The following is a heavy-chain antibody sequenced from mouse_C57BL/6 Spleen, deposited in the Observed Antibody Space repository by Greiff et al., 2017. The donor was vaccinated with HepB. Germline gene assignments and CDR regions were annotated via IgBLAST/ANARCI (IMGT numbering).Heavy chain of an antibody. CDR2: ISSGGSYT. Sequence: EVNLVESGGDLVKPGGSLKLSCAASGFTFSSYGMSWVRQTPDKRLEWVATISSGGSYTYYPDSVKGRFTISRDNAKNTLYLQMSSLKSEDTAMYYCGRGGYYYAMDYWGQGTSVTVSS. V-gene: IGHV5-6*01. CDR1: GFTFSSYG. CDR3: GRGGYYYAMDY. J-gene: IGHJ4*01.